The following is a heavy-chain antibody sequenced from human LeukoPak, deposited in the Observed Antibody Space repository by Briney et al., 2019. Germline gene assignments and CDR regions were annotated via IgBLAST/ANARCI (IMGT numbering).Heavy chain of an antibody. Sequence: ASVKVSCKASGYTFTSYGISWVRQAPGQGLEWMGRIIPILGIANYAQKFQGRVTITADKSTSTAYMELSSLRSEDTAVYYCAREPGSGGAFDIWGQGTMVTVSS. V-gene: IGHV1-69*04. CDR3: AREPGSGGAFDI. CDR1: GYTFTSYG. CDR2: IIPILGIA. J-gene: IGHJ3*02.